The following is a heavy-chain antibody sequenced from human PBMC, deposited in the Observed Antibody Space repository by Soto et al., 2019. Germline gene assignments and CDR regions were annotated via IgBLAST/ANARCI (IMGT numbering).Heavy chain of an antibody. CDR2: IYYSGST. CDR3: ARRDSGSYGGLGY. Sequence: LSLTCTVSGGSVSSGSYYWSWIRQPPGKGLEWIGYIYYSGSTNYNPSLKSRVTISVDTSKNQFSLKLSSVTAADTAVYYCARRDSGSYGGLGYWGQGTLVTVSS. J-gene: IGHJ4*02. D-gene: IGHD1-26*01. CDR1: GGSVSSGSYY. V-gene: IGHV4-61*01.